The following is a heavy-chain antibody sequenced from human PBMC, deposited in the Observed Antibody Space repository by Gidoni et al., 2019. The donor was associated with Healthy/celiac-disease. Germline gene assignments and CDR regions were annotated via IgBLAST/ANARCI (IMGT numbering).Heavy chain of an antibody. CDR1: GYTLTELS. Sequence: QVQLVQSGAEVKKPGASVKVSCKVSGYTLTELSMHWVRQPPGKGLEWMGGFDPEDGETIYAQKFQGRVTMTEDTSTDTAYMELSSLRSEDTAVYYCATDQTPVRNSITMVRGVIYYYGMDVWGQGTTVTVS. CDR3: ATDQTPVRNSITMVRGVIYYYGMDV. D-gene: IGHD3-10*01. V-gene: IGHV1-24*01. J-gene: IGHJ6*02. CDR2: FDPEDGET.